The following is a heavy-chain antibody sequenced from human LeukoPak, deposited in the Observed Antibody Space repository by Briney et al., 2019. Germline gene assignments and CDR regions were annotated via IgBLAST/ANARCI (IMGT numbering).Heavy chain of an antibody. Sequence: SETLSLTCTVSGGSISSGVYYWRWIREPPGKGVEGSGYIYYSGSTYYNPSLKSRVTLSVDTSKNQFSLKLSSVAAADTAVYYCARGRWTSSSPFDYWGQGTLVTVSS. CDR1: GGSISSGVYY. J-gene: IGHJ4*02. CDR2: IYYSGST. V-gene: IGHV4-30-4*02. CDR3: ARGRWTSSSPFDY. D-gene: IGHD4-23*01.